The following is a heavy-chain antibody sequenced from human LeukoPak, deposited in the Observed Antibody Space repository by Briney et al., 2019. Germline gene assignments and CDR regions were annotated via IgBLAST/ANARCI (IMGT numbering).Heavy chain of an antibody. J-gene: IGHJ4*02. Sequence: GGSLRLSCAASGFTFSSYGMHWVRQAPGKGLEWVAFIRYDGSNKYHADSVKGRFTISRDNSKNSLYLQMNSLRAEDTALYYCAREGVVVTATYFDYWGQGTLVTVSS. CDR3: AREGVVVTATYFDY. V-gene: IGHV3-30*02. CDR1: GFTFSSYG. CDR2: IRYDGSNK. D-gene: IGHD2-21*02.